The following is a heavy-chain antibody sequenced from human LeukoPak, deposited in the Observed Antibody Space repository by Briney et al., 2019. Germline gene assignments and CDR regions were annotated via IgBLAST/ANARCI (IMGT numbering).Heavy chain of an antibody. CDR3: ARGQSEYYDFWSVHPLYY. D-gene: IGHD3-3*01. CDR2: INPNSGGT. CDR1: GYTFTGYY. V-gene: IGHV1-2*02. J-gene: IGHJ4*02. Sequence: ASVKVSCKASGYTFTGYYMHWVRQAPGQGLEWMGWINPNSGGTNYAQKFQGRVTMTRDTSISTAYMELSRLRSNDTAVYYCARGQSEYYDFWSVHPLYYWGQGTLVTVSS.